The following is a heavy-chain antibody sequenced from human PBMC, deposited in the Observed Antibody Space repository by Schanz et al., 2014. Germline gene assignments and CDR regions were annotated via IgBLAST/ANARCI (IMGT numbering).Heavy chain of an antibody. D-gene: IGHD3-10*01. CDR3: AADLWFGAVWGVW. J-gene: IGHJ4*02. CDR2: IKSKTDGGTR. V-gene: IGHV3-15*01. CDR1: GFTLNNAW. Sequence: EVQLVESGGGLVKPGGSLRLSCATSGFTLNNAWMNWVRQAPGKGLQWVARIKSKTDGGTRDYAAPVKGRFTISTDDSKNPVYLQRNSLQPEDTPVYYCAADLWFGAVWGVWWGQGTLVTVSS.